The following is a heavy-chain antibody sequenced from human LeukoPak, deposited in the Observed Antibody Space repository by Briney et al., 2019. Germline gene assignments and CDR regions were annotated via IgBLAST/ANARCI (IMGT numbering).Heavy chain of an antibody. CDR1: GYTFTGYY. D-gene: IGHD3-16*02. J-gene: IGHJ5*02. Sequence: ASVNVSCNASGYTFTGYYMHWVRQAPGPGLEWMGWINPNSGGTNYAQQFLGRVTMTRDTSISTAHMERSRLRSDVTAVYYCARDSQYYDYVWGSYRPTTSGNNRFDPWGQGTLVTVPS. CDR3: ARDSQYYDYVWGSYRPTTSGNNRFDP. CDR2: INPNSGGT. V-gene: IGHV1-2*02.